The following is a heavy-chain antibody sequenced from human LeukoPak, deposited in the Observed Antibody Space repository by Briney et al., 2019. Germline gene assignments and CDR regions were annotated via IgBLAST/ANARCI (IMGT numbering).Heavy chain of an antibody. CDR1: GFTFISYA. CDR3: AKERRGMGYYDSSGYPT. V-gene: IGHV3-23*01. Sequence: LGGALRLSCAASGFTFISYAMSWVRPPPGGGVGGGSAIIVGGGRTYLADPVKGRLTLSRDNSKNTLYLQMNSLRAEDTAVYYCAKERRGMGYYDSSGYPTWGQGTLVTVSS. CDR2: IIVGGGRT. D-gene: IGHD3-22*01. J-gene: IGHJ4*02.